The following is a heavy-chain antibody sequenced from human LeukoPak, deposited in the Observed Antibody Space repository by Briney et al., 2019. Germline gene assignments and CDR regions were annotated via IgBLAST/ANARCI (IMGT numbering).Heavy chain of an antibody. Sequence: SETLSLTCTVSGGSISSSSYYWGWIRQPPGKGREWIGSIYYSGSTYYNPSLKSRVTISVDTSKNQFSLKLSSVTAADTAVYYCARPSYYDHAFDIWGQGTMVTVSS. D-gene: IGHD3-3*01. J-gene: IGHJ3*02. CDR1: GGSISSSSYY. V-gene: IGHV4-39*01. CDR2: IYYSGST. CDR3: ARPSYYDHAFDI.